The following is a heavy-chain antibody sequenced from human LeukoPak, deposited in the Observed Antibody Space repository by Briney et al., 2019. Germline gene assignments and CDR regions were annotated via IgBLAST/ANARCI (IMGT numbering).Heavy chain of an antibody. J-gene: IGHJ4*02. D-gene: IGHD2-15*01. CDR2: INWNGGST. V-gene: IGHV3-20*04. CDR1: GFTFDDYG. Sequence: GGSLRLSCAASGFTFDDYGMSWVRQAPGKWLEWVSGINWNGGSTGYADSVKGRFTISRDNAKNSLYLQMNSLRAEDTAVYYCASRKQWDMIDYWGQGTLVTVSS. CDR3: ASRKQWDMIDY.